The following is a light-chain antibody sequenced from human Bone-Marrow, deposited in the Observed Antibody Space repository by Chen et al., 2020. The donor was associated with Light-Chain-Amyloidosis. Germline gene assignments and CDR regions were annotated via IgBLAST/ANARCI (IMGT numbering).Light chain of an antibody. CDR2: RDT. J-gene: IGLJ2*01. V-gene: IGLV3-25*03. CDR1: DLPTKY. CDR3: QSADSSGTYEVI. Sequence: SYELTQPPSVSVSPGQTARITCSGDDLPTKYAYWYQQKPGQAPMLVIHRDTERPSGISERFSGSSSGTTDTLTISSVQAEDEADYHCQSADSSGTYEVIFGGGTKLTVL.